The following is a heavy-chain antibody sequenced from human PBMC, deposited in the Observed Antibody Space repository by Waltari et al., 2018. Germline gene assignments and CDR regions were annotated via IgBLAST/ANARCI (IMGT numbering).Heavy chain of an antibody. CDR1: GGSISSYY. D-gene: IGHD5-12*01. J-gene: IGHJ4*02. V-gene: IGHV4-59*01. Sequence: QVQLQESGSGLVKPSETLSLTCTVSGGSISSYYWSWIRQPPGKGLEWIGYFYYSGSTNYNRSLKRRVTISVDTSKNQFSLKLSSVTAADTAVYYCARGGYSGYALHYWGQGTLVSVSS. CDR3: ARGGYSGYALHY. CDR2: FYYSGST.